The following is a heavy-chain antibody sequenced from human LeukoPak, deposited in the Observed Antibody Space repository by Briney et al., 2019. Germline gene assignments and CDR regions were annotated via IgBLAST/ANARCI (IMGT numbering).Heavy chain of an antibody. CDR2: ISGSGGST. V-gene: IGHV3-23*01. CDR1: GFTFSIYA. CDR3: AKGPRNIIYSSWDY. Sequence: PGASLRLSCAASGFTFSIYAMSWVREAPGKGLEWVSAISGSGGSTYYADSVTGRFTISRDNSKNTLYLQMNSLRAEDTAVYYCAKGPRNIIYSSWDYWGQGTLVAVSS. D-gene: IGHD6-6*01. J-gene: IGHJ4*02.